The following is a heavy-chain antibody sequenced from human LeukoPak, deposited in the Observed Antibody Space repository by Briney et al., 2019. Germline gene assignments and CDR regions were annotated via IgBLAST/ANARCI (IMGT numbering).Heavy chain of an antibody. CDR3: ARVGSPEQFSFRGYYYYYMDV. CDR2: IYASGST. D-gene: IGHD1-14*01. CDR1: GGSISSGSYY. J-gene: IGHJ6*03. V-gene: IGHV4-61*02. Sequence: PSETLSLTCTVSGGSISSGSYYWSWIRQPAGKGLEWIGRIYASGSTNYNPSLKSRLSISVDTSKNQFSLKLSSVTAADTAVYYCARVGSPEQFSFRGYYYYYMDVWGKGTTVTISS.